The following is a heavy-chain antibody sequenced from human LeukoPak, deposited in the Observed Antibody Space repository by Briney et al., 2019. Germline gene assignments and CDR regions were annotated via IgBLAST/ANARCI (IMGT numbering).Heavy chain of an antibody. D-gene: IGHD1-7*01. CDR3: ARDEGSSENWNYAQY. V-gene: IGHV3-7*01. CDR2: IKQDGSEK. Sequence: GGSLRRSCAASGFTFSSYWMNWVRQAPGKGLEWVANIKQDGSEKYYVDSVKGRLTISRDNAKNSLYLQMNSLRAEDTAVYYCARDEGSSENWNYAQYWGQGTLVTVSS. J-gene: IGHJ4*01. CDR1: GFTFSSYW.